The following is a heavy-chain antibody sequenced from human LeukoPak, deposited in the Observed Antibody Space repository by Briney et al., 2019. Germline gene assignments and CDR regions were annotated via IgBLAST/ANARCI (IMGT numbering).Heavy chain of an antibody. Sequence: SETLSLTCTVSGGSTSSSSYYWGWIRQPPGKGLEWIGSIYYSGSTYYNPSLKSRVTISVDTSKNQFSLKLSSVTAADTAVYYCARVSGPGSDYDFWSGYYRKYFDPWGQGTLVTVSS. J-gene: IGHJ5*02. V-gene: IGHV4-39*07. CDR1: GGSTSSSSYY. CDR3: ARVSGPGSDYDFWSGYYRKYFDP. D-gene: IGHD3-3*01. CDR2: IYYSGST.